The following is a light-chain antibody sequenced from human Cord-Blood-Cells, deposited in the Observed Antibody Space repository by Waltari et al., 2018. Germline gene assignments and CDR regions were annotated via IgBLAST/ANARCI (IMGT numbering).Light chain of an antibody. CDR2: GAS. Sequence: EIVLTQSLATLSLSPGDRATLSCRASQSVTSSYLAWYQQKPGQAPRPLIYGASSRATGSPDRFSGSGSGTDFTLTISRLEPEDFAVYYCQQYGSSPITFGQGTRLEIK. CDR1: QSVTSSY. CDR3: QQYGSSPIT. V-gene: IGKV3-20*01. J-gene: IGKJ5*01.